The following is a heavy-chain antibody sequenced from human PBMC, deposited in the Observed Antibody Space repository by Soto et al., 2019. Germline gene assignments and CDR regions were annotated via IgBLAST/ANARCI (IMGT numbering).Heavy chain of an antibody. CDR1: GGSFSGYY. J-gene: IGHJ4*02. CDR2: INHSGST. Sequence: QVQLQQWGAGLLKPSETLSLTCAVYGGSFSGYYWSWIRQPPGKGLEWIGEINHSGSTNYNPSLKSRVTISVDTSKNQFSLKLSSVTAADTAVYYCARGSGWTAMGHYFDYWGQGTLFTVSS. D-gene: IGHD5-18*01. V-gene: IGHV4-34*01. CDR3: ARGSGWTAMGHYFDY.